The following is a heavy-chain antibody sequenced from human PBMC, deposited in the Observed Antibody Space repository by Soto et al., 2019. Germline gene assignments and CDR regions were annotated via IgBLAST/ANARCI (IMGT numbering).Heavy chain of an antibody. CDR1: GFTFSSYA. CDR2: ISGSGSST. CDR3: AKDIGQLPYY. D-gene: IGHD1-26*01. V-gene: IGHV3-23*01. J-gene: IGHJ4*02. Sequence: GGSLRLSCAASGFTFSSYAMSWVRQAPGKGLEWVSAISGSGSSTYYADSVKGRFTISRDNSKNTLYLQMSSLRAEDTAVYYCAKDIGQLPYYWGQGTLVTVSS.